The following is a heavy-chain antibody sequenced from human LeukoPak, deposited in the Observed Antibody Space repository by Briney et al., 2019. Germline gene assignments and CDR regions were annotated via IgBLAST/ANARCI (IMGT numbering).Heavy chain of an antibody. V-gene: IGHV3-53*01. D-gene: IGHD3-3*01. CDR2: IYSGGST. CDR3: AKDRYYDLWSGLNSDY. CDR1: GFTVSSNY. J-gene: IGHJ4*02. Sequence: GGSLRLSCAASGFTVSSNYMSWVRQAPGKGLEWVSVIYSGGSTYYADSVKGRFTISRDNSKNTLYLQMNSLRAEDTAVYYCAKDRYYDLWSGLNSDYWGQGTLVTVSS.